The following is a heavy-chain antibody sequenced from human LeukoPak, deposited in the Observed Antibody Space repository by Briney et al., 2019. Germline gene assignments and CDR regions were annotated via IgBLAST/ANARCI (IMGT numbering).Heavy chain of an antibody. CDR1: GFTFSSYS. J-gene: IGHJ4*02. CDR2: ISSSSSYI. D-gene: IGHD2-2*01. Sequence: GGSLRLSCAASGFTFSSYSVNWVRQAPGKGLEWVSSISSSSSYIYYADSVKGRFTISRDNAKNSLYLQMNSLRAEDTAVYYCARGRCSSTSCYFFDYWGQGTLVTVSS. CDR3: ARGRCSSTSCYFFDY. V-gene: IGHV3-21*01.